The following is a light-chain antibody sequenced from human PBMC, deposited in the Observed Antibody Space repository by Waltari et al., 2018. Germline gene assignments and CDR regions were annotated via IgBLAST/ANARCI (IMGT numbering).Light chain of an antibody. CDR1: QSVNSK. Sequence: EIVMTQSPATLSVSPGDSVTLACRASQSVNSKVAWYQQKPGQPPRPLIFDTSTRATDIPARFSVRGSGTEFTLTITSLQSDDFAVYYCQQYNEWPPLTFGGGTKLDIK. V-gene: IGKV3-15*01. CDR2: DTS. J-gene: IGKJ4*01. CDR3: QQYNEWPPLT.